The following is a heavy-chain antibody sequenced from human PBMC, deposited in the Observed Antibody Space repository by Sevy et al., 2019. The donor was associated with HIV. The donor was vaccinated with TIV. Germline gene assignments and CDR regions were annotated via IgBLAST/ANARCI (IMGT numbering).Heavy chain of an antibody. J-gene: IGHJ4*02. CDR1: GFRFSDEP. CDR3: VRDTQFGFDY. Sequence: GGSLRLSCVASGFRFSDEPMNWVRQAPGKGLEWISNIRSDSSVMSYADTVRVRFTVSRDNARNSLSLQLNSLRDEDTALYYCVRDTQFGFDYWGQGTLVTVSS. V-gene: IGHV3-48*02. CDR2: IRSDSSVM. D-gene: IGHD3-16*01.